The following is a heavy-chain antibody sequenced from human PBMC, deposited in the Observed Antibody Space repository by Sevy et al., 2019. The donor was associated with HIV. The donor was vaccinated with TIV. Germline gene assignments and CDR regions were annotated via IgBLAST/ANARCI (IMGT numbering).Heavy chain of an antibody. CDR3: ARLLDY. V-gene: IGHV4-38-2*02. J-gene: IGHJ4*02. Sequence: SETLSLTCTVSGYSISSGYYWGWIRQPPGKGLEWIGSIYHSGNTYYNTSLKSRVTISVDTSKNQFSLRLSSVTAADTAVYYCARLLDYWGQGILVTVSS. CDR1: GYSISSGYY. CDR2: IYHSGNT.